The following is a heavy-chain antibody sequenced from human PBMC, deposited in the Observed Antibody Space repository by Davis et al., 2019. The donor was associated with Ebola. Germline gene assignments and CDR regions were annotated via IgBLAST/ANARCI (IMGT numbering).Heavy chain of an antibody. CDR1: GFTFSNFH. V-gene: IGHV3-74*01. D-gene: IGHD5-12*01. CDR2: IDPDGTGT. CDR3: VRDSGYYSHDY. J-gene: IGHJ4*01. Sequence: PGGSLRLSCAASGFTFSNFHIHWVRQTPGKGLVWAARIDPDGTGTNYADSVKGRFTISRDNAKNTLSLQMNSLRVEDTAVYYCVRDSGYYSHDYWGHGTLVTVSS.